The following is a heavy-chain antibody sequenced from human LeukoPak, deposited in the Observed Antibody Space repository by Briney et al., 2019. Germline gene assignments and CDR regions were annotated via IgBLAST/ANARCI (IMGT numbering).Heavy chain of an antibody. CDR3: ARELTYSSGWQDY. V-gene: IGHV3-7*01. CDR2: IKQDESEK. D-gene: IGHD6-19*01. Sequence: GGSLRLSCAASGFTFSSYWMSWVRQAPGKGLEWVANIKQDESEKYYVDSVKGRFTISRDKAKNSLYLQMNSLRAEDTAVYYCARELTYSSGWQDYWGQGTLVTVSS. J-gene: IGHJ4*02. CDR1: GFTFSSYW.